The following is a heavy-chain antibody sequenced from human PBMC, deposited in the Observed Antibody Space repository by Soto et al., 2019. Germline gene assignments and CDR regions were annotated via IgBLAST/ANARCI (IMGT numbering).Heavy chain of an antibody. D-gene: IGHD6-13*01. CDR2: ISSSSSTI. V-gene: IGHV3-48*01. CDR1: GFTIRSYS. J-gene: IGHJ4*02. CDR3: ATDPGYSSSWPFAY. Sequence: EVHLAESGGGLVQPGGSLRLSCAASGFTIRSYSMNWVRQAPGKALEWVSYISSSSSTIYYADSVMGRFTMSRYNAKNSLSLQMSSLRAEDTVVCYCATDPGYSSSWPFAYWGQGSLVTFSS.